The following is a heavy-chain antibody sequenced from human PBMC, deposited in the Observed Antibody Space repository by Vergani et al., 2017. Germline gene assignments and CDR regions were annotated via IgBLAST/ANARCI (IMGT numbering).Heavy chain of an antibody. CDR3: ASSYCSSTSCYLNDAFDI. Sequence: EVQLVESGGGLVQPGGSLRLSCAASGFTVSSNYMSWVRQAPGKGLEWVSVIYSGGSTYYADSVKGRFTISRDNSKNTLYLQMNSLRAEDTAVYYCASSYCSSTSCYLNDAFDIWGQGTMVTVSS. CDR2: IYSGGST. V-gene: IGHV3-66*02. D-gene: IGHD2-2*01. CDR1: GFTVSSNY. J-gene: IGHJ3*02.